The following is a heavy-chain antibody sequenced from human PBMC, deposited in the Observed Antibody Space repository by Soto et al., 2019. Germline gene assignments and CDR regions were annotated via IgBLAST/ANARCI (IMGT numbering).Heavy chain of an antibody. Sequence: SGGSLRLSCSASGFTFSSYSMNWVRQAPGKGLDWVSSISSSSSYIYYADSVKGRFTISRDNAKNSLYLQMNSLRAEDTAVYYCARDEWEDFLSGWDTKKTDYWGQGTLVTVSS. J-gene: IGHJ4*02. CDR3: ARDEWEDFLSGWDTKKTDY. V-gene: IGHV3-21*01. CDR2: ISSSSSYI. D-gene: IGHD3-3*01. CDR1: GFTFSSYS.